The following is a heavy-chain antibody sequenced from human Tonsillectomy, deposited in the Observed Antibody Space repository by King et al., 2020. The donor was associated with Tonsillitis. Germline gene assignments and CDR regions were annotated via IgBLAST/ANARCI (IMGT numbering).Heavy chain of an antibody. D-gene: IGHD2-8*02. CDR2: IIPMLDIT. CDR3: ARDTGYYFDY. CDR1: GGTFSSHS. J-gene: IGHJ4*02. V-gene: IGHV1-69*09. Sequence: VQLVQSGAEVKKPGSSVKVSCKASGGTFSSHSINWVRQAPGQGLEWMGRIIPMLDITNYAQKFQGRVTITADKSTYTAYMELSSLRSEDTAVFYCARDTGYYFDYWGQGGLVTVSS.